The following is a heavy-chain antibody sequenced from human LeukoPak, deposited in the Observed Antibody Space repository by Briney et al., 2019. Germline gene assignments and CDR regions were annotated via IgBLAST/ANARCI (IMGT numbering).Heavy chain of an antibody. V-gene: IGHV1-18*01. CDR1: AYTFTSYA. D-gene: IGHD1-26*01. Sequence: ASVKVSFKACAYTFTSYAMTCVRQGPGQGLEWMGWIDPYSGDTNYAQKLQGRVTMTTETFTSTANMDMTNLRYDDTAVYYCVRGVGNEGLKIWGQGTLVTVSS. J-gene: IGHJ3*02. CDR3: VRGVGNEGLKI. CDR2: IDPYSGDT.